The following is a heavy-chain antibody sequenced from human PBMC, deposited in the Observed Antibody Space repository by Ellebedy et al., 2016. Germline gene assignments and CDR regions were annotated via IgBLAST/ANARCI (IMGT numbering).Heavy chain of an antibody. J-gene: IGHJ6*02. D-gene: IGHD5-18*01. CDR2: IYYSGST. V-gene: IGHV4-61*01. Sequence: SETLSLTCTVSGGSVSSGSYYWSWIRQPPGKGLEWIGYIYYSGSTNYNPSLKSRVTISVDTSKNQLSLKLSSVTAADTAVYYCARVSPIQLWSLDYYYGMDVWGQGTTVTVSS. CDR1: GGSVSSGSYY. CDR3: ARVSPIQLWSLDYYYGMDV.